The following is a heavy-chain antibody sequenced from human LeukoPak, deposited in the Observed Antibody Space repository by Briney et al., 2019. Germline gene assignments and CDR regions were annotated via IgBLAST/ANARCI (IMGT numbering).Heavy chain of an antibody. CDR3: ARERDFYDSSGSPSY. CDR2: IYYSGST. V-gene: IGHV4-59*01. CDR1: GGSISSYY. D-gene: IGHD3-22*01. Sequence: PSETLSLTCTVSGGSISSYYWSWIRQPPGKGLEWIGYIYYSGSTNYNPSLKSRVTISVDTSKNQFSLKLSSVTAADTAVYYCARERDFYDSSGSPSYWGQGTLVIVSS. J-gene: IGHJ4*02.